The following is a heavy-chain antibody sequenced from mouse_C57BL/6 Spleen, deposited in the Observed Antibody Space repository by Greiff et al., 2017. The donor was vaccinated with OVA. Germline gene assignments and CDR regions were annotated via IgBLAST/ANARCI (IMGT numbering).Heavy chain of an antibody. J-gene: IGHJ2*01. CDR1: GYTFTDYE. Sequence: QVQLQQSGAELVRPGASVTLSCKASGYTFTDYEMHWVKQTPVHGLEWIGAIDPETGGTAYNQKFKGKAILTADKSSSTAYMELRSLTSEDSAVYYCTRERELGYFDYWGQGTTLTVSS. D-gene: IGHD4-1*01. CDR3: TRERELGYFDY. V-gene: IGHV1-15*01. CDR2: IDPETGGT.